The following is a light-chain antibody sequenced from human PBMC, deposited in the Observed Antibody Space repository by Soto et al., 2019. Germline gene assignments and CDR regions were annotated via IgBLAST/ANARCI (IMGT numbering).Light chain of an antibody. CDR1: TSIVGGYIY. Sequence: QSALTQPRSVSGSPGQSVAIPSTGPTSIVGGYIYVSWYQQHPGKAPKLMMFDVSKRPSGVPDRFSGSKSDNTASLTISGLQTEDEADYFCCSYAGNYTYVFGTGTKVTVL. CDR2: DVS. CDR3: CSYAGNYTYV. V-gene: IGLV2-11*01. J-gene: IGLJ1*01.